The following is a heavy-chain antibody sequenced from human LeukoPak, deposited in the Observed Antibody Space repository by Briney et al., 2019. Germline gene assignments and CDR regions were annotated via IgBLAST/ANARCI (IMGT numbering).Heavy chain of an antibody. Sequence: GGSLRLSCAASGFTFSDYYIDWVRQAPGKGLEWVGRTRNKANSYTTEYAASVRDRFTMSRDDSKNSLWLQMNSLKTDDTAVYYCVRRAASGHLDYWGQGTLVTVSS. CDR2: TRNKANSYTT. J-gene: IGHJ4*02. D-gene: IGHD2-15*01. CDR1: GFTFSDYY. V-gene: IGHV3-72*01. CDR3: VRRAASGHLDY.